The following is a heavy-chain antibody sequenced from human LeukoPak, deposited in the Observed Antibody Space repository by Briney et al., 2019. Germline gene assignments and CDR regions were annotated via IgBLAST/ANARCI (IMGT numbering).Heavy chain of an antibody. V-gene: IGHV3-23*01. CDR1: GLTFSSYA. CDR2: ISGSGAST. J-gene: IGHJ6*03. D-gene: IGHD3-3*01. Sequence: GGSLRLSCAASGLTFSSYAMSWVRQAPGKGLEWVSTISGSGASTYYVDSVKGRFTISRDNSKNTLYLQMNSLRAEDTAVYYCARDSITIFGVVMYYYMDVWGKGTTVTVSS. CDR3: ARDSITIFGVVMYYYMDV.